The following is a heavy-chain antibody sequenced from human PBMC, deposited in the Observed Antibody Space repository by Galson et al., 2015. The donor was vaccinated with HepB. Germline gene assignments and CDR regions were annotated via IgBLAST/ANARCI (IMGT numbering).Heavy chain of an antibody. CDR1: GFTFDDYA. CDR2: ISWNSGSI. V-gene: IGHV3-9*01. Sequence: SLRLSCAASGFTFDDYAMHWVRQAPGKGLEWVSGISWNSGSIGYADSVKGRFTISRDNAKNSLYLQMNSLRAEDTALYYCAKMPLYSSGWDLYFDYWGQGTLVTVSS. D-gene: IGHD6-19*01. CDR3: AKMPLYSSGWDLYFDY. J-gene: IGHJ4*02.